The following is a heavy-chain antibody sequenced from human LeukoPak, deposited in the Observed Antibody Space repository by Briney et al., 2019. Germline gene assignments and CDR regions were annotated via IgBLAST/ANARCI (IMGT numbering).Heavy chain of an antibody. D-gene: IGHD3-10*01. V-gene: IGHV3-11*06. Sequence: GGSLRLSCAASGFTFSDYYMNWIRQAPGKGLEWVSYISSSSSYTNYADSVKGRFTISRDNAKNSLYLQMNSLRAEDTAVYYCARWRFGDQSIDIWGQGTMVTVSS. J-gene: IGHJ3*02. CDR1: GFTFSDYY. CDR3: ARWRFGDQSIDI. CDR2: ISSSSSYT.